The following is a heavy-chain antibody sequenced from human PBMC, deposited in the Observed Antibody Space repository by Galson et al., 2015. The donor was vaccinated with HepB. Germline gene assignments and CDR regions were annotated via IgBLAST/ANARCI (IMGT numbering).Heavy chain of an antibody. D-gene: IGHD2-21*02. CDR1: GFTFSDYY. J-gene: IGHJ3*01. CDR2: ISSSSSYT. CDR3: ARGPAYCGGDCYWGAFDL. V-gene: IGHV3-11*05. Sequence: SLRLSCAASGFTFSDYYMSWIRQAPGKGLEWVSYISSSSSYTNYADSVKGRFTISRDNAKNSLYLQMNSLRAEDTAVYYCARGPAYCGGDCYWGAFDLWGQGTMVTVSS.